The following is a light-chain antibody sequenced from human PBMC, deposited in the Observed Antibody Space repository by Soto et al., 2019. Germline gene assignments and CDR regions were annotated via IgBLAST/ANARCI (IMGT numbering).Light chain of an antibody. CDR2: ANS. CDR3: QSYDSSLSGRGV. V-gene: IGLV1-40*01. Sequence: QSVLTQPPSVSGAPGQRVTISCTGSSSNIGAGYDVHWYQQLPGTAPKLLIYANSNRPSGVPDRFSSSKSGTSASLAITGLQAEDEADYYCQSYDSSLSGRGVFGTGTKLTVL. J-gene: IGLJ1*01. CDR1: SSNIGAGYD.